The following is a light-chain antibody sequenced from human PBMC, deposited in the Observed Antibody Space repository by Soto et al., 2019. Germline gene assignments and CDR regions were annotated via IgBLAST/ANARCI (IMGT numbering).Light chain of an antibody. Sequence: EIVLTQSPVILSLSPGDRATLSCRASQSVSSFIAWYQQKPGQAPRLLIYDAFNRASGIPARFSGSGSGTEFALSISSLEHEDCAVYWCQQRSSWPSFGPGTRVDVK. CDR1: QSVSSF. V-gene: IGKV3-11*01. CDR3: QQRSSWPS. J-gene: IGKJ3*01. CDR2: DAF.